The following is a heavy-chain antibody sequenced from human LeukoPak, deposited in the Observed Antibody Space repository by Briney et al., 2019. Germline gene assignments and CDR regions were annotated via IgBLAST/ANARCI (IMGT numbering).Heavy chain of an antibody. CDR3: ARVSYYDSSGYYFLSYVDY. J-gene: IGHJ4*02. CDR1: GFTFSDYF. CDR2: VSQDEVTK. V-gene: IGHV3-30*14. Sequence: GGSLRLSCAASGFTFSDYFMHWVRQVPGKGLEWVASVSQDEVTKLYVDSVRGRFTISRDNSKNTLYLQMNSLGAEDTAVYYCARVSYYDSSGYYFLSYVDYWGQGTLVTVSS. D-gene: IGHD3-22*01.